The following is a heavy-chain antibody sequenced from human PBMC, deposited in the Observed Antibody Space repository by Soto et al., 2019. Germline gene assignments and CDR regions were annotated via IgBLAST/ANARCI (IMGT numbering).Heavy chain of an antibody. J-gene: IGHJ6*04. D-gene: IGHD3-9*01. CDR2: IYYSGST. Sequence: SETLSLTCTVSGGSISSYYWSWIRQPPGKXLEWIGYIYYSGSTNYNPSLKSRVTISVDTSKNQFSLKLSSVTAADTAVYYCARGDYDILTGYTYYYYYGMDVWGKGTTVTVSS. CDR3: ARGDYDILTGYTYYYYYGMDV. V-gene: IGHV4-59*01. CDR1: GGSISSYY.